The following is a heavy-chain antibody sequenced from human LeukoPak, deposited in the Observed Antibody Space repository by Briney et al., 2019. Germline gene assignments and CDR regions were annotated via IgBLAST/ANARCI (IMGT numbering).Heavy chain of an antibody. V-gene: IGHV1-46*01. Sequence: ASVKVSCKASGYTFTSYYMRWVRQAPGQGLEWMGIINPSGGSTSYAQKFQGRVTMTRDTSTSTVYMELSSLRSEDTAVYYCARDLGYCTNGVCHTRFDYWGQGTLVAVSS. CDR1: GYTFTSYY. D-gene: IGHD2-8*01. CDR3: ARDLGYCTNGVCHTRFDY. J-gene: IGHJ4*02. CDR2: INPSGGST.